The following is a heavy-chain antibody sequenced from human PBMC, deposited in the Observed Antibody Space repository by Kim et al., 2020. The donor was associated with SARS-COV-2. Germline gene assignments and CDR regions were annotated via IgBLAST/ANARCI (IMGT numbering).Heavy chain of an antibody. J-gene: IGHJ4*02. CDR1: GGSFSGYY. D-gene: IGHD3-10*01. Sequence: SETLSLTCAVYGGSFSGYYWSWIRQPPGKGLEWIGEINHSGSTNYNPSLKSRVTISVDTSKNQFSLKLSSVTAADTAVYYCARRGRDYGSGRPYGVTDYWGQGTLVTVSS. V-gene: IGHV4-34*01. CDR3: ARRGRDYGSGRPYGVTDY. CDR2: INHSGST.